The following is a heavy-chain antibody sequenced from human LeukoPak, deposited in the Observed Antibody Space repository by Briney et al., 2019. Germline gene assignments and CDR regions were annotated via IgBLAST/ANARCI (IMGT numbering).Heavy chain of an antibody. J-gene: IGHJ4*02. CDR2: INPNSGGT. CDR3: ARDSTGNETDY. Sequence: GRSLRLSCAASGFTFSSYGMHWVRQAPGQGLEWMGWINPNSGGTNYAQKFQGRVTTTRDTSISTAYMELSRLRSDDTAVYYCARDSTGNETDYWGQGTLVTVSS. CDR1: GFTFSSYG. D-gene: IGHD4-23*01. V-gene: IGHV1-2*02.